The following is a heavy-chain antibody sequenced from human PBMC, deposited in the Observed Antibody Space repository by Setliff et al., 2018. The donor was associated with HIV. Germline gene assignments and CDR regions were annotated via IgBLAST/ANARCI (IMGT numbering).Heavy chain of an antibody. J-gene: IGHJ4*02. CDR3: ATYHYYDSSAYFIDLYYFDY. D-gene: IGHD3-22*01. CDR2: INAGNGNT. Sequence: ASVKVSCKASGYTFTSYAMHWVRQAPGQRLEWMGWINAGNGNTKYSQKFQGRVTITRDTSASTAYMELSSLRPEDTAVYYCATYHYYDSSAYFIDLYYFDYWGQGTLVTVSS. V-gene: IGHV1-3*01. CDR1: GYTFTSYA.